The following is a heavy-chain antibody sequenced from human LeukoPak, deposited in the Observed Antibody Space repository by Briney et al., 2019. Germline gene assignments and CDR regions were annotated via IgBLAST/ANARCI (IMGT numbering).Heavy chain of an antibody. CDR1: GGSFSGYY. Sequence: SETLSLTCAVYGGSFSGYYWSWIRQPPGKGLEWIGEINHSGSTNYNPSLKSRVTMSVDTSKNQFSLKLSSVTAADTAVYYCARFPTCYDYVWGSYRRQTLYYFDYWGQGTLVTVSS. D-gene: IGHD3-16*02. CDR3: ARFPTCYDYVWGSYRRQTLYYFDY. J-gene: IGHJ4*02. CDR2: INHSGST. V-gene: IGHV4-34*01.